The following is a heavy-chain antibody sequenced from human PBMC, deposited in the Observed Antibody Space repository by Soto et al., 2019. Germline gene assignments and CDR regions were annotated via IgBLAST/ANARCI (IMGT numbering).Heavy chain of an antibody. CDR3: AKRRDCPDY. D-gene: IGHD2-21*02. V-gene: IGHV3-23*01. J-gene: IGHJ4*02. CDR2: ISGSGGST. CDR1: GITFSNYD. Sequence: EVHLLQSGGGLVQPGGSLRLSCAASGITFSNYDMSWVRQAPGKGLEWVSDISGSGGSTYYADSVKGRFTISRDNSKNTLYLQMNSPGAEDTAVYYCAKRRDCPDYWGQGTLVNVSS.